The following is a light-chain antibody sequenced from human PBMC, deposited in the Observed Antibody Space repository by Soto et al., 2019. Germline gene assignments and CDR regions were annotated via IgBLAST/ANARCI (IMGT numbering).Light chain of an antibody. CDR2: SSS. CDR1: QSVTNY. V-gene: IGKV1-39*01. Sequence: DIQMTQSPSSRSASVGDRVTITCRASQSVTNYLNGYQQKPGKAPILLIYSSSTLQSGVPSRFSGSVSRTDLTLTISTLQPQDFATYVCQQSYDTRRYTFGHGTQLEI. J-gene: IGKJ2*01. CDR3: QQSYDTRRYT.